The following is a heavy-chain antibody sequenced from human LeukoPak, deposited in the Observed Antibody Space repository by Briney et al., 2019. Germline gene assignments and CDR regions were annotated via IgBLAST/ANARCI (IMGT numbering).Heavy chain of an antibody. Sequence: GESLKISCKASGYSFYSYWIAWVRQTPGKGLEWMGIIYPSDSDTTYSPSFQGLVTISADKSIRTAYLEWSSLKASDTAMYYCARHALGGRYHQNDYWGQGTLVTVSS. CDR3: ARHALGGRYHQNDY. J-gene: IGHJ4*02. CDR2: IYPSDSDT. D-gene: IGHD3-16*01. V-gene: IGHV5-51*01. CDR1: GYSFYSYW.